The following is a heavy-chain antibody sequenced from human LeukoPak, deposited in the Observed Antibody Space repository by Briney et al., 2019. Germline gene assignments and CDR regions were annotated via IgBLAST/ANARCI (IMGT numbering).Heavy chain of an antibody. CDR3: ARDAAGTDY. CDR1: GGSISSSYYY. CDR2: IYETGST. D-gene: IGHD6-13*01. Sequence: PSETLSLTCTVSGGSISSSYYYWGWIRQPPGKGLEWIGYIYETGSTNYNPSLKSRVTISVDTSKNQFSLKLNSVTAADTAVDYCARDAAGTDYWGQGTLVTVSS. V-gene: IGHV4-61*01. J-gene: IGHJ4*02.